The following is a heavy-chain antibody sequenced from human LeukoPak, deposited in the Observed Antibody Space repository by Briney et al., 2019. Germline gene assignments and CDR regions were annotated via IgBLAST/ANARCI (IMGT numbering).Heavy chain of an antibody. Sequence: PSGTLSLTCAVSGGSISSSNWWSWVRQPPGKGLEWIGEIYHSGSTNYNPSLKSRVTISVDKPKNQFSLKLSSVTAADTAVYYCAGYGSGSYYNVPSNWFDPWGQGTLVTVSS. V-gene: IGHV4-4*02. J-gene: IGHJ5*02. CDR2: IYHSGST. CDR1: GGSISSSNW. CDR3: AGYGSGSYYNVPSNWFDP. D-gene: IGHD3-10*01.